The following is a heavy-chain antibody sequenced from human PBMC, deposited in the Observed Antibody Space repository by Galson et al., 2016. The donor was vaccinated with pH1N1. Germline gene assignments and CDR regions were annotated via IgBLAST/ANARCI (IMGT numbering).Heavy chain of an antibody. CDR1: GFTFNNYA. Sequence: SLRLSCAASGFTFNNYAMFWVRQAPGKGLEWVSSISGSGISTYYADSVKGRFTISRDNSKNTLYLQMNSLRAEDTALCYCAKDRNRIVALQGYFDSWGQGSLVTVSS. V-gene: IGHV3-23*01. CDR2: ISGSGIST. J-gene: IGHJ4*02. D-gene: IGHD6-13*01. CDR3: AKDRNRIVALQGYFDS.